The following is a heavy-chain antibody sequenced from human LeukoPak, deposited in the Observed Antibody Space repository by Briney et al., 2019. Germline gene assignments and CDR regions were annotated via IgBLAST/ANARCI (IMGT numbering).Heavy chain of an antibody. J-gene: IGHJ6*03. V-gene: IGHV3-30*04. D-gene: IGHD1-26*01. CDR3: ARVRVGWELLYYYYMDV. CDR2: ISYDGGYK. CDR1: GFTFSSYA. Sequence: PGGSLRLSCSASGFTFSSYAMHWVRQTPGKGLEWVAVISYDGGYKYYADSVKGRFTISRDNSKNTLSLQMNSLRAEDTAVYYCARVRVGWELLYYYYMDVWGKGTTVTISS.